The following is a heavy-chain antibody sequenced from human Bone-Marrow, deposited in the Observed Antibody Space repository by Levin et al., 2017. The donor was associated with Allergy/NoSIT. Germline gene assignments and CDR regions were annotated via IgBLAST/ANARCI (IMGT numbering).Heavy chain of an antibody. Sequence: GESLKISCAASGFSFSTYTMTWVRQAPGKGLEWVASITPSNYMHYADSVKGRFTISRDNAKNSLSLQMNSLRGEDTSFYYCAGARTTRVVAYNYYFGLDVWGQGTTVIVSS. CDR1: GFSFSTYT. CDR2: ITPSNYM. D-gene: IGHD5-24*01. V-gene: IGHV3-21*01. CDR3: AGARTTRVVAYNYYFGLDV. J-gene: IGHJ6*02.